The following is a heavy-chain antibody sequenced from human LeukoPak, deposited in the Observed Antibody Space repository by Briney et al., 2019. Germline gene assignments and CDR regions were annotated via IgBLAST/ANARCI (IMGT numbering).Heavy chain of an antibody. Sequence: PSETLSLTCTVSGDSISRYYWSWIRQPAGKGLEWIGRIYNGGIITYNPSLKSRVTMSIDTSNNQFSLKLTSVTAADTAVYYCARAQKKYYYDSSGYHSRDYFDYWGQGTLVTVSS. V-gene: IGHV4-4*07. D-gene: IGHD3-22*01. CDR1: GDSISRYY. CDR3: ARAQKKYYYDSSGYHSRDYFDY. CDR2: IYNGGII. J-gene: IGHJ4*02.